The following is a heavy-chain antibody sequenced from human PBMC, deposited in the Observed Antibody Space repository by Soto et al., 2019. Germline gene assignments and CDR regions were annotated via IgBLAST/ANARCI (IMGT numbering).Heavy chain of an antibody. V-gene: IGHV3-23*01. CDR1: GFTFSSYA. CDR3: AKDLGYCSSTSCSFYYYMDV. Sequence: GGSLRLSCAASGFTFSSYAMSWVRQAPGKGLEWVSAISGSGGSTYYADSVKGRFTISRDNSKNTLYLQMNSLRAEDTAVYYCAKDLGYCSSTSCSFYYYMDVWGKGTTVTVSS. CDR2: ISGSGGST. J-gene: IGHJ6*03. D-gene: IGHD2-2*01.